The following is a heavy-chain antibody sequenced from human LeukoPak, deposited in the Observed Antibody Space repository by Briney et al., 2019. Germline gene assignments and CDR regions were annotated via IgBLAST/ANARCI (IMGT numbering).Heavy chain of an antibody. D-gene: IGHD4-17*01. CDR1: GGTFISYA. Sequence: SVKVSCKASGGTFISYAISWVRQAPGQGLEWMGGIIPIFGTANYAQKFQGRVTITTDESTSTAYMELSSLRSEDTAVYYCARGTVPQDAFDIWGQGTMVTVSS. J-gene: IGHJ3*02. CDR3: ARGTVPQDAFDI. V-gene: IGHV1-69*05. CDR2: IIPIFGTA.